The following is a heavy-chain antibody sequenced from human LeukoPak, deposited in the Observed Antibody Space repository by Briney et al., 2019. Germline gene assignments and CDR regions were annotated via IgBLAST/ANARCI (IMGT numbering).Heavy chain of an antibody. D-gene: IGHD5-12*01. Sequence: ASVKVSCKASGYGFTTYALHWVRQAPGQRLEWMGWVNTVNGNTKYSQEFQGRVTITRDTSASTAYMELSSLISEDMAIYYCARQRGYFGFTQAYFDYWGQGTLVTVSS. V-gene: IGHV1-3*03. CDR1: GYGFTTYA. J-gene: IGHJ4*02. CDR2: VNTVNGNT. CDR3: ARQRGYFGFTQAYFDY.